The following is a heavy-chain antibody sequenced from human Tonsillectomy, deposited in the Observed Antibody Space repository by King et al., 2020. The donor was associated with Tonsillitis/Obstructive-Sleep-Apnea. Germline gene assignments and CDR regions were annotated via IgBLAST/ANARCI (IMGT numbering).Heavy chain of an antibody. CDR2: IRSKGYSGTT. CDR1: GYNFGDYA. D-gene: IGHD6-13*01. CDR3: TRDRVAAPDYYDYMDV. V-gene: IGHV3-49*04. Sequence: VQLVESGGGLIQPGRSLRLSCTASGYNFGDYAMSWVRQAPGKGLEWVGFIRSKGYSGTTEYAASVKGRFTITRDDSKSIGYLQMNSLRTEDTAVYYCTRDRVAAPDYYDYMDVWGKGTTVTVSS. J-gene: IGHJ6*03.